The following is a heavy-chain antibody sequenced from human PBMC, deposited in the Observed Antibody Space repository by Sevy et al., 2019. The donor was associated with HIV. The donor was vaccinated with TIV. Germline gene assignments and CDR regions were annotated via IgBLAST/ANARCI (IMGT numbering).Heavy chain of an antibody. J-gene: IGHJ6*02. D-gene: IGHD6-6*01. CDR2: IWYDGSNK. V-gene: IGHV3-33*01. CDR3: ARGLAALPGYYYGMDV. CDR1: GFTFSSYG. Sequence: GGSLRLSCAASGFTFSSYGMHWVRQAPAKGLEWVSVIWYDGSNKYYADSVKGGVTISRDNSKNTLFLQMNSLRDEDTAVYYCARGLAALPGYYYGMDVWGQGTTVTVSS.